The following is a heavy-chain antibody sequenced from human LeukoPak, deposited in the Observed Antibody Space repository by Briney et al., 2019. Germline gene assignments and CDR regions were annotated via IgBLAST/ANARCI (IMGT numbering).Heavy chain of an antibody. Sequence: GGSLRLSCAASGFTFDDYTMHWVRQAPGKGLEWVSLISWDGGSTYYADSVKGRFTISRDNSKNTLYLQMNSLRAEDTAVYYCARDGNRFLEWLLFYWGQGTLVTVSS. CDR2: ISWDGGST. CDR1: GFTFDDYT. J-gene: IGHJ4*02. CDR3: ARDGNRFLEWLLFY. D-gene: IGHD3-3*01. V-gene: IGHV3-43*01.